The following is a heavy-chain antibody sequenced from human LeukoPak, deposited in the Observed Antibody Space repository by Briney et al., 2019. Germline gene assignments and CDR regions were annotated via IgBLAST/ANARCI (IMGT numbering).Heavy chain of an antibody. J-gene: IGHJ6*03. Sequence: PGGSLRLSCAASGFTFSSYSMNWVRQAPGKGLEWVSSISSSSSYIYYADSVKGRFTVSRDNAKNSLYLQMNSLRAEDTAVYYCARGFEDIVVVPPARDDTAMVVGYYYMDVWGKGTTVTVSS. CDR2: ISSSSSYI. CDR1: GFTFSSYS. D-gene: IGHD2-2*01. CDR3: ARGFEDIVVVPPARDDTAMVVGYYYMDV. V-gene: IGHV3-21*01.